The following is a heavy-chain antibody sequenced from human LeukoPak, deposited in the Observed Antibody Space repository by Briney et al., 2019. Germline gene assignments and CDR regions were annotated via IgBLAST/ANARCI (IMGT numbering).Heavy chain of an antibody. CDR3: ARVKSSSWYWAFDI. Sequence: SETLSLTCTVSGASISSSSYYWGWIRQPPGKGLEWIGSMYYSGSTNYNPSLKSRVTISVDTSKNQFSLKLSSVTAADTAVYYCARVKSSSWYWAFDIWGQGTMVTVSS. J-gene: IGHJ3*02. CDR1: GASISSSSYY. D-gene: IGHD6-13*01. V-gene: IGHV4-39*07. CDR2: MYYSGST.